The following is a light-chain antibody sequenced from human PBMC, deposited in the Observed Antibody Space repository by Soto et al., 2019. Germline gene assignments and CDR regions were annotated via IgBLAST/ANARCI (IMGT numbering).Light chain of an antibody. V-gene: IGKV3-11*01. CDR3: QQRSNGFT. Sequence: EIVLPQSPATLSLSPGDRATLSFRASQSVSSYLAWYQQKPVQAPRLLIYDASNRATGIPARFSGSGSGTDFTLTISSLEPEDFAVYYCQQRSNGFTFGPGTKVNIK. J-gene: IGKJ3*01. CDR2: DAS. CDR1: QSVSSY.